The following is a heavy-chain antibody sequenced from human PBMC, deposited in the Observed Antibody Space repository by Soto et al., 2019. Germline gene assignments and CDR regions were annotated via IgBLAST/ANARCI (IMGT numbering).Heavy chain of an antibody. CDR2: IYHTGST. V-gene: IGHV4-4*02. CDR1: GASISSTNW. J-gene: IGHJ4*02. Sequence: QVQLQESGPRLVKPSGTLSLTCAVSGASISSTNWWTWVRQPPGKGLEWIGEIYHTGSTKYNPSLKSRVTIALDKSNNPFSLNLSSVTAADTAVYYCAPLPPRIVVVVLPIPTWGQGTLVTVSS. D-gene: IGHD2-15*01. CDR3: APLPPRIVVVVLPIPT.